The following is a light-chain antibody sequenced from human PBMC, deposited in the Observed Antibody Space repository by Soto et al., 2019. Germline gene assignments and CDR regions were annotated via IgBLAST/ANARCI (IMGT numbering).Light chain of an antibody. CDR1: QIIGTY. CDR2: ATS. J-gene: IGKJ1*01. CDR3: QQSYTSPKT. V-gene: IGKV1-39*01. Sequence: DIQMTQSPSSLSASVGESVPLTCRASQIIGTYLNWYQQKPGKAPTLLIYATSNLQSGVPSRCRGSGSGTDVTLTISSLQPEDFATDYCQQSYTSPKTFGQGTKVEIK.